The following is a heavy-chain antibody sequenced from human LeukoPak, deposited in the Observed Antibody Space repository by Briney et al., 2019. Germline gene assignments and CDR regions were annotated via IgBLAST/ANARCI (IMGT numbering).Heavy chain of an antibody. CDR3: GRKAGDCGGGSCYSIDY. J-gene: IGHJ4*02. D-gene: IGHD2-15*01. CDR2: IIPIFGTA. CDR1: GGSFSSEA. V-gene: IGHV1-69*05. Sequence: SVKVSCKAFGGSFSSEAISWLRQAPGQGLEWMGGIIPIFGTANYAQKFQGRVTITTDESTSTAYMEVSSLRSEDTAVYYCGRKAGDCGGGSCYSIDYWGQGTLVTVSS.